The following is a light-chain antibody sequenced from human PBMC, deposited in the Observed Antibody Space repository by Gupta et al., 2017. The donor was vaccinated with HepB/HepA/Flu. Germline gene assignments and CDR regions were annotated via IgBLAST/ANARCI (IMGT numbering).Light chain of an antibody. CDR3: QSYDNSLSVYV. Sequence: QSVLTQPLSVSGAPGQRVTLSCTVSSSNIGTGYDVHWYQQLPGTAPKLLIFGNNNRPSRVPDRFSGSKSGTSASLAITGLQAEDEADYYCQSYDNSLSVYVFGTGTKVTVL. CDR1: SSNIGTGYD. V-gene: IGLV1-40*01. CDR2: GNN. J-gene: IGLJ1*01.